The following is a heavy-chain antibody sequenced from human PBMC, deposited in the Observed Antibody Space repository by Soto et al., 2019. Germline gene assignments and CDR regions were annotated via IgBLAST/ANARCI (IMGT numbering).Heavy chain of an antibody. CDR1: GYTFTNYA. CDR3: ARVSGYYLPDY. V-gene: IGHV1-3*05. CDR2: INAGNGNT. Sequence: QVQLVQSGAEEKKPGASVKVSCKASGYTFTNYAMHWVRQAPGQRLEWMGWINAGNGNTKYSQKFQGRVTITGDPSASTAYMELSSLRSEDTAVYYCARVSGYYLPDYWGQGTLVTVSS. D-gene: IGHD5-12*01. J-gene: IGHJ4*02.